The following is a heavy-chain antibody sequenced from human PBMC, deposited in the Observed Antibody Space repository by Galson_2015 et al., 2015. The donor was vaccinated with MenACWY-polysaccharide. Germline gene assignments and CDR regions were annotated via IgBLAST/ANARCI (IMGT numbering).Heavy chain of an antibody. CDR2: ISYDGSKE. J-gene: IGHJ4*02. D-gene: IGHD6-13*01. Sequence: SLRLACAASGFTFSSYGIHWVRQAPGKGLEWVALISYDGSKEYYADCVQGRFSIYRDNSKNTLYLQMNSLRVEDTAVYYCTKDRLAAAGDPDYWGQGTLVTVSS. CDR1: GFTFSSYG. V-gene: IGHV3-30*18. CDR3: TKDRLAAAGDPDY.